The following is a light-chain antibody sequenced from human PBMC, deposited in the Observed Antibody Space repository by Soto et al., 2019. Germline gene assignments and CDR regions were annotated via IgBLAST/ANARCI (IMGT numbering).Light chain of an antibody. CDR3: QQYDSWPLT. CDR2: GES. CDR1: ESVDTSY. Sequence: EIVLTQSPGTLSLSPGDIATLSCRSSESVDTSYLGWYQQKPGQAPRLLIYGESSRPTGIPDRFSGSGSGTEFSLTISSLQSEDFAVYYCQQYDSWPLTFGGGTKVDI. V-gene: IGKV3-20*01. J-gene: IGKJ4*01.